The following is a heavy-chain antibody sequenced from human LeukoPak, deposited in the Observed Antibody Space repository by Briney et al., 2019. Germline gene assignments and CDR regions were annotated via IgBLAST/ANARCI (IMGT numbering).Heavy chain of an antibody. J-gene: IGHJ3*02. CDR3: ARGGFVFDI. V-gene: IGHV3-48*04. CDR1: GFIFSSYS. Sequence: PGGSLRLSCAASGFIFSSYSMNWVRQGPGKGLEWISYITTTDTTKYYTDSVKGRFTISRDNAKNSLYLQMHSLRAEDTAVYYCARGGFVFDIWGQGTVVTVSS. CDR2: ITTTDTTK. D-gene: IGHD3-10*01.